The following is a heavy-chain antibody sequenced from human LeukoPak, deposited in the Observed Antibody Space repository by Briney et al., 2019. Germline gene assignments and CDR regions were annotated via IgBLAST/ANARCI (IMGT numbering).Heavy chain of an antibody. CDR2: ISYDGSSK. Sequence: GGSLRLSCAASGFTFSTYAMHWVRQAPGKGLEWVAVISYDGSSKYYADSVKGRFTISRDNAKNSVFLQMSSLRAEDTAIYFCSREIGGSIAVVTANRRDTSYYYMDVWGKGTTVAVS. D-gene: IGHD2-21*02. CDR3: SREIGGSIAVVTANRRDTSYYYMDV. V-gene: IGHV3-30*04. J-gene: IGHJ6*03. CDR1: GFTFSTYA.